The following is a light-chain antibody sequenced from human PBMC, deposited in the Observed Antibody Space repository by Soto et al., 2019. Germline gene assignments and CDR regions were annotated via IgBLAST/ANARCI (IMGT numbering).Light chain of an antibody. CDR1: QRLSASD. V-gene: IGKV3-20*01. Sequence: DIVLTQSPGTLSLSPGQRATLSCRASQRLSASDIAWYEQKPGQAPKFLXXGVXSRATGIPDRFSGSGSGRDFTLTISRLKPEYFAVYHCQQYGSSPISTFGQGTRLEIK. CDR2: GVX. CDR3: QQYGSSPIST. J-gene: IGKJ5*01.